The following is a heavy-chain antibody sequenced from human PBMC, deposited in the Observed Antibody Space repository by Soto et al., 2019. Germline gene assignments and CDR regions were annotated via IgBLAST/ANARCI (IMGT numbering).Heavy chain of an antibody. CDR1: GGTFSSYA. V-gene: IGHV1-69*01. CDR2: IIPLLNTP. J-gene: IGHJ6*02. Sequence: QVQLVQSGAEVKKPGSSVKVSCRASGGTFSSYAVSWVRQAPGQGLEWMGVIIPLLNTPKYVEKFQGRVTITADASATTAYLELSSLTSVDTAVYYCARESSSPNYYYYGMDVWGQGTTVTVSS. D-gene: IGHD6-6*01. CDR3: ARESSSPNYYYYGMDV.